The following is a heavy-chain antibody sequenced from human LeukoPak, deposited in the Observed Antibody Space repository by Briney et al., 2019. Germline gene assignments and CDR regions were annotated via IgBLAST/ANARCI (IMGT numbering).Heavy chain of an antibody. D-gene: IGHD3-16*02. V-gene: IGHV4-59*08. J-gene: IGHJ3*02. CDR1: GGSTSSYY. Sequence: SETLSLTCTVSGGSTSSYYWSWIRQPPGKGLEWIGYIYYSGSTNYNPSLKSRVTISVDTSKNQFSLKLSSVTAADTAVYYCARHKSYDYVWGSYRYRAFDIWGQGTMVTVSS. CDR3: ARHKSYDYVWGSYRYRAFDI. CDR2: IYYSGST.